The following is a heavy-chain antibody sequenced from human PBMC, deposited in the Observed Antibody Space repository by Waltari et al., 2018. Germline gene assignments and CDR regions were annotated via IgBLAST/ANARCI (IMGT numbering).Heavy chain of an antibody. J-gene: IGHJ4*02. D-gene: IGHD2-2*01. V-gene: IGHV3-30*02. CDR3: AKDRCSSTSCPFDY. Sequence: QVQLVESGGGVVQPGGALRLSCAASGFPFRIYGMHWVRQAPGKGLEWVAFIRYDGSNKYYADSVKGRFTISRDNSKNTLYLQMNSLRAEDTAVYYCAKDRCSSTSCPFDYWGQGTLVTVSS. CDR1: GFPFRIYG. CDR2: IRYDGSNK.